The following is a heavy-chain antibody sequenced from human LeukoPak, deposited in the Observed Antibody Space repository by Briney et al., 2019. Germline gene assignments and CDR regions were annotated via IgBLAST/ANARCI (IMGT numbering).Heavy chain of an antibody. Sequence: GGSLRLSCAASGFTFSNAWMNWVRQAPGKGLEWVGRIKSKTDGGTTDYAAPVKGRFTISRDDSKNTLYLQMNSLKTEDTAVYHCTTGNQYDFWSGYPPFDYWGQGTLVTVSS. CDR1: GFTFSNAW. J-gene: IGHJ4*02. CDR2: IKSKTDGGTT. CDR3: TTGNQYDFWSGYPPFDY. D-gene: IGHD3-3*01. V-gene: IGHV3-15*07.